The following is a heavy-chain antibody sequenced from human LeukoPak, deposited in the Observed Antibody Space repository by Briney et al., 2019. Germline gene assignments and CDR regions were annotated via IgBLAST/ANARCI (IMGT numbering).Heavy chain of an antibody. J-gene: IGHJ4*02. CDR2: TYYRSKWYS. D-gene: IGHD2-15*01. CDR1: GDSVSSSTAA. Sequence: SQTLSLTCAISGDSVSSSTAAWNWIRQSPSRGLEWLGRTYYRSKWYSDFAEYVKSRITIDPDTSKNQFSLQLNSVTPDDTAVYFWARGQTGSGRIFDYWGQGTLVTVSS. CDR3: ARGQTGSGRIFDY. V-gene: IGHV6-1*01.